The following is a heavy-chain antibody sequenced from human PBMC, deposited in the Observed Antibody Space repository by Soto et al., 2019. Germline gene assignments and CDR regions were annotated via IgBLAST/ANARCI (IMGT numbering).Heavy chain of an antibody. CDR2: IRNRANSYST. V-gene: IGHV3-72*01. Sequence: GGSLRLSCAASGFTFSEHYMDWVRQAPGKGLEWVGRIRNRANSYSTDYAASVKGRFTISRDDSRKSLFLQMNSLKTEDTAVYYCANFPPSTVTTAYFQSWGQGTLVTVSP. J-gene: IGHJ1*01. D-gene: IGHD4-17*01. CDR3: ANFPPSTVTTAYFQS. CDR1: GFTFSEHY.